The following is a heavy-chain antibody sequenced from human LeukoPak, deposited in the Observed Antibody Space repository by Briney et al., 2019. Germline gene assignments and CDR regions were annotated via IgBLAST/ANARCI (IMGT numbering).Heavy chain of an antibody. Sequence: PGGSLRLSCAASGFTFSSNYMSWVRQAPGKGLEWVSGIYSGGSTYYADSVKGRFTISRDNSKNTLYLQMNSLRAEDTAVYYCARVGERWLQLPDYWGQGTLVTVSS. J-gene: IGHJ4*02. D-gene: IGHD5-24*01. CDR2: IYSGGST. CDR1: GFTFSSNY. CDR3: ARVGERWLQLPDY. V-gene: IGHV3-66*02.